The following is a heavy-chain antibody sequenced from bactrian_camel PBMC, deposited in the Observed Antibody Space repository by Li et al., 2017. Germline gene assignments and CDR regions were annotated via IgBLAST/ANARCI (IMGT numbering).Heavy chain of an antibody. V-gene: IGHV3S31*01. CDR2: INSGGGST. CDR1: GFTFSSYS. D-gene: IGHD4*01. Sequence: VQLVESGGGLVQPGGSLRLSCAASGFTFSSYSMSWVRQAPGKGLEWVSAINSGGGSTYYADSVKGRFTISRDNAKNTLYLQLNSLKTEDTAMYYCAKDSPRGQWTLIATILDEYNYWGQGTQVTVS. J-gene: IGHJ4*01. CDR3: AKDSPRGQWTLIATILDEYNY.